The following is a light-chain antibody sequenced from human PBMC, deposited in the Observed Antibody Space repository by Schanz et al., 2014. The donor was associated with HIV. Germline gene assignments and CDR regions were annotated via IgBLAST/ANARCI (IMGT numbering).Light chain of an antibody. Sequence: QSALTQPASVSGSPGQSITISCTGTSTDVGSYNLVSWYQHHPGKAPKMMIFEVSKRPSGVSNRFSGSKSGNTASLTISGLQSEDEADYYCSSYANTDTVLFGGGTKLTVL. V-gene: IGLV2-14*02. J-gene: IGLJ2*01. CDR1: STDVGSYNL. CDR3: SSYANTDTVL. CDR2: EVS.